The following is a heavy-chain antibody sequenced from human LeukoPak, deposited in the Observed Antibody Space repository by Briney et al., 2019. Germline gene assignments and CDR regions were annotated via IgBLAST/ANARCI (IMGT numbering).Heavy chain of an antibody. CDR3: AKRYCSSTSCSFFDY. CDR2: ISYDGSNK. D-gene: IGHD2-2*01. V-gene: IGHV3-30*18. CDR1: GFTFSSYG. J-gene: IGHJ4*02. Sequence: GSLRLSCAASGFTFSSYGMHWVRQAPGKGLEWVAVISYDGSNKYYADSVKGRFTISRDNSKNTLFLQMNSLRAEDTAVYHCAKRYCSSTSCSFFDYWGQGTLVTVSS.